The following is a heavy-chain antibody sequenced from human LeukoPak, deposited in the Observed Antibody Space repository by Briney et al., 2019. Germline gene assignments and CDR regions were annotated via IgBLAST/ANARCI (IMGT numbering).Heavy chain of an antibody. CDR1: GFTFSSYA. V-gene: IGHV3-64*01. Sequence: GGSLRLSCAASGFTFSSYAMHWVRPAPGKGLEYVSAISSNGGSTYYANSVKGRFTISRDNSKNTLFLQMNSLRAQDTAIYYCAKASYYLGYYYGMDVWGQGTTVTVSS. J-gene: IGHJ6*02. D-gene: IGHD3-10*01. CDR3: AKASYYLGYYYGMDV. CDR2: ISSNGGST.